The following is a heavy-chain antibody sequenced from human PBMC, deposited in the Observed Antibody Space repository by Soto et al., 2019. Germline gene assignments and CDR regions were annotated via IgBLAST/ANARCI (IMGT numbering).Heavy chain of an antibody. Sequence: GGSLRLSCAASGFTFSSFAMSWVRQAPGKGLQWVSTISRSGGSKYYADSVKGRFTISRDTSKNTVYLQMNSLRAEDTAVYYCAKGGEFLEWLLYEYWGQGTLVTVSS. J-gene: IGHJ1*01. CDR3: AKGGEFLEWLLYEY. D-gene: IGHD3-3*01. CDR2: ISRSGGSK. V-gene: IGHV3-23*01. CDR1: GFTFSSFA.